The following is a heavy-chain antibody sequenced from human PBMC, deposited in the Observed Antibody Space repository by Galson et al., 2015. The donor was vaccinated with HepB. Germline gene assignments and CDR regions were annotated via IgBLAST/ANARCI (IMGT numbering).Heavy chain of an antibody. J-gene: IGHJ6*02. Sequence: LRLSCAASGFTLSNYGVNWVRQAPGRGLEWVATISYDGNNEYYTDSVKGRFTISRDNSKSTLYLQMNSLRTEDTAVYYCAKIGTRDRNAMTFLLYSMDVWGQGTSVTVSS. CDR1: GFTLSNYG. V-gene: IGHV3-30*18. D-gene: IGHD2-15*01. CDR3: AKIGTRDRNAMTFLLYSMDV. CDR2: ISYDGNNE.